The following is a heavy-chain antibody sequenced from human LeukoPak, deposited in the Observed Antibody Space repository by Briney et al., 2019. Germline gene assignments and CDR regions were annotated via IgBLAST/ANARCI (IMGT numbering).Heavy chain of an antibody. Sequence: ASVKVSCKASGGTFSSYAISWVRQAPGQGLEWMGGINPIFGTANYAQKFQGRVTITTDESTSTAYMELSSLRSEDTAVYYCARSSTLYCSSASCPNLFDYWGQGTLVTVSS. V-gene: IGHV1-69*05. D-gene: IGHD2-2*01. CDR3: ARSSTLYCSSASCPNLFDY. CDR2: INPIFGTA. CDR1: GGTFSSYA. J-gene: IGHJ4*02.